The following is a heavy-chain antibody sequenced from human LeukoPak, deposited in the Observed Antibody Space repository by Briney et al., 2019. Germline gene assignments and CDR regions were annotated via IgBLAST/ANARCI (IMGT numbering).Heavy chain of an antibody. CDR3: AKDIGNSGSYDYFDY. J-gene: IGHJ4*02. CDR1: GFTFDDYA. D-gene: IGHD1-26*01. V-gene: IGHV3-9*01. Sequence: GRSLRLSCAASGFTFDDYAMHWVRQAPGKGLEWVSGISWNSGYIGYADSVKGRFTISRDNAKNSLYLQMNSPRAEDTALYYCAKDIGNSGSYDYFDYWGQGTLVTVSS. CDR2: ISWNSGYI.